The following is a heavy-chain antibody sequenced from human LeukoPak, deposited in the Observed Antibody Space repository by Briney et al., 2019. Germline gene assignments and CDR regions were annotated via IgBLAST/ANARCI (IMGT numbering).Heavy chain of an antibody. CDR2: IYPRDGST. Sequence: GASVTVSCTASGYTFTSNYIHWVRQAPGQGLEWMGMIYPRDGSTSYAQKFQGRVTVTRDTSTSTVHMELSGLRSEDTAVYYCARDQEGFDYWGRGTLVTVSS. CDR1: GYTFTSNY. J-gene: IGHJ4*02. CDR3: ARDQEGFDY. V-gene: IGHV1-46*01.